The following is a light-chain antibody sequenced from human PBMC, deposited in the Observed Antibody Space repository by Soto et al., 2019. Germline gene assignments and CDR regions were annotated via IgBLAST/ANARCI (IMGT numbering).Light chain of an antibody. CDR2: SAS. V-gene: IGKV2-28*01. Sequence: DIVMTQAPLSLPVTPGEPASISCTSSQSLLYIDGYNYLDWYLQRPGQPPQLLIYSASNRASGVPDRFSGSGSGTDFTLKISRVEAEDVGVYFCMQARQTPFIFGPGTKVDIK. J-gene: IGKJ3*01. CDR1: QSLLYIDGYNY. CDR3: MQARQTPFI.